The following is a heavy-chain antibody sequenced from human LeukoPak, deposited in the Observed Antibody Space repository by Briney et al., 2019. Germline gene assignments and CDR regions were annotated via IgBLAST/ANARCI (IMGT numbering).Heavy chain of an antibody. CDR3: ARVESSNSPN. J-gene: IGHJ4*02. CDR2: ISSSSSYI. V-gene: IGHV3-21*01. CDR1: GFTFSSYS. D-gene: IGHD6-13*01. Sequence: GGSLRLSCAASGFTFSSYSMNWVRQAPGKGLEWVSSISSSSSYIYYADSVEGRFTISRDNAKNTLYLQMNSLRAEDTAVYYCARVESSNSPNWGQGTLVTVSS.